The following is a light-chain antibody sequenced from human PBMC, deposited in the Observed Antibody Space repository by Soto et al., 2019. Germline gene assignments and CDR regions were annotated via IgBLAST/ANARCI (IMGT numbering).Light chain of an antibody. V-gene: IGKV3-20*01. Sequence: EVVLTQSPGTLSLSPGERATLSCRASQSVSNNYLAWYQQKPGQGPRLLIFGSSDRATGIPDRFSGSGSGTDFTLPTSRLQPEDFAVYYYQHYCSPPPYTFGQGTKLEIK. J-gene: IGKJ2*01. CDR2: GSS. CDR3: QHYCSPPPYT. CDR1: QSVSNNY.